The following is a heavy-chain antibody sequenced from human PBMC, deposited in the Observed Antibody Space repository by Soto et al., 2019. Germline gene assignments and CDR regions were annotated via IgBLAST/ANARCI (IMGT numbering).Heavy chain of an antibody. D-gene: IGHD6-6*01. V-gene: IGHV1-18*01. Sequence: GASVKVSCKASGYTFTSYGISWVRQAPGQGLEWMGWISAYNGNTNYAQKLQGRVTMTTDTSTSTAYMELRSLRSDDTAVYYCARDQDYVAARQSFDYWGQGTLVTVSS. CDR3: ARDQDYVAARQSFDY. CDR2: ISAYNGNT. J-gene: IGHJ4*02. CDR1: GYTFTSYG.